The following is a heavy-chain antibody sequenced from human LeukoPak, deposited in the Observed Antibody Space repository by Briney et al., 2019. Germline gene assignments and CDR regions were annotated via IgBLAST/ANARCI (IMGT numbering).Heavy chain of an antibody. V-gene: IGHV4-34*01. J-gene: IGHJ4*02. CDR1: GGSFSGYY. CDR3: ARSGQQLVAFDY. D-gene: IGHD6-13*01. Sequence: SETLSLTCAVYGGSFSGYYWSWIRQPPGKGLEWIGEINHSGSTNYNPSLKSRVTISVDTSKNQFSLKLSSVTAADTAVYYCARSGQQLVAFDYWGQGTLVTVSS. CDR2: INHSGST.